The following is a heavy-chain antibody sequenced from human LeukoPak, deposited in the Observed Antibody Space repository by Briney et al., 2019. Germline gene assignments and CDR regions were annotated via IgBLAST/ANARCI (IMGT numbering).Heavy chain of an antibody. D-gene: IGHD4-17*01. V-gene: IGHV1-2*02. CDR1: GYTFTGYY. CDR2: INPNSGGT. Sequence: ASVKVSCKASGYTFTGYYMHWVRQAPGQGLEWMGWINPNSGGTNYAQKFQGRVTMTRDTSISTAYMELSRLRSDDTAVYYCARTYDYGDYNDYWGQGTPVTVSS. J-gene: IGHJ4*02. CDR3: ARTYDYGDYNDY.